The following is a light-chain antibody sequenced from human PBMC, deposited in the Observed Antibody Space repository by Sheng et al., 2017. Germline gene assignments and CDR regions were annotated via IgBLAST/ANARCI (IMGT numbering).Light chain of an antibody. CDR3: QQYRSNPLT. CDR1: QSVLYSSNNKNY. CDR2: WAS. Sequence: DIVMTQSPDSLAVSLGERATINCKSSQSVLYSSNNKNYLAWYQQKPGQPPKVLIYWASTRESGVPDRFSGSGSGTDFTLTISSLQAEDVAFYYCQQYRSNPLTFGGGTKVEIK. V-gene: IGKV4-1*01. J-gene: IGKJ4*01.